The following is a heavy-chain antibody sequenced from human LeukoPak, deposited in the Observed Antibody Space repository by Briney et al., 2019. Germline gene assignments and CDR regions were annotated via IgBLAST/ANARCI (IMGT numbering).Heavy chain of an antibody. V-gene: IGHV4-39*07. J-gene: IGHJ4*02. Sequence: PSETLSLTCSVAGGSIRYSSYYWTWVRQPPGKGLEWIGNIHSSGSTHYNPSLKSRVTMSVDTSKNEFSLRVNSVTAADTAVYYCGRDLEENGVTHWGLGTLVTVSS. CDR1: GGSIRYSSYY. CDR3: GRDLEENGVTH. D-gene: IGHD4-17*01. CDR2: IHSSGST.